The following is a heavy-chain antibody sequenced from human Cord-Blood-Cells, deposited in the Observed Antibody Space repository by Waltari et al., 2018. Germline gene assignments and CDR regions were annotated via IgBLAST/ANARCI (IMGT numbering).Heavy chain of an antibody. Sequence: QVQLVQSGAEVKKPGASVKVSCKASGYTFTRYYTHLVRQAPGQGLEWMGWINPNSGGTNYAQKFQGWVTMTRDTSISTAYMELSRLRSDDTAVYYCARETGASIKYYFDYWGQGTLVTVSS. J-gene: IGHJ4*02. CDR1: GYTFTRYY. D-gene: IGHD6-25*01. CDR3: ARETGASIKYYFDY. CDR2: INPNSGGT. V-gene: IGHV1-2*04.